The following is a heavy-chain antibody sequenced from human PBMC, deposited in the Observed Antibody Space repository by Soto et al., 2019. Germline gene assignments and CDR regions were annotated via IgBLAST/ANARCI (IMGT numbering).Heavy chain of an antibody. V-gene: IGHV1-18*01. J-gene: IGHJ5*02. D-gene: IGHD3-16*01. Sequence: QVQLVQPGAEVKKPGASVKVSCKASGYTFTSYGISWVRQAPGQGLEWMGWISAYNGNTNYAQKLQGRVTMTTDTSTSTAYMELRSLRSDDTAVYYCARDFGGGEAFLRNWFDPWGQGTLVTVSS. CDR3: ARDFGGGEAFLRNWFDP. CDR1: GYTFTSYG. CDR2: ISAYNGNT.